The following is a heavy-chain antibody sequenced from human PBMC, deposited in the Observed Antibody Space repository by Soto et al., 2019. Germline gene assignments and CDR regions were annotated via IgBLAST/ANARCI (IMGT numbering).Heavy chain of an antibody. D-gene: IGHD3-3*01. J-gene: IGHJ6*02. CDR1: GFTFSNAW. V-gene: IGHV3-15*07. CDR3: TTQIRFLEWLSHYYYGMDV. Sequence: GGSLRLSCAATGFTFSNAWMNWVRQAPGKGLEWVGRIKSKTDGGTTDYAAPVKGRFTISRDDSKNTLYLQMNSLKTEDTAVYYCTTQIRFLEWLSHYYYGMDVWGQGTTVTVSS. CDR2: IKSKTDGGTT.